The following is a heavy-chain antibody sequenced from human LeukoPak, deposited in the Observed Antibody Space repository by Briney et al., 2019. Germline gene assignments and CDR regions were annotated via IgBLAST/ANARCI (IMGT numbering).Heavy chain of an antibody. Sequence: PSETLSLTCAVYGGSFSGFYWSWIRQPPGKGREWIGEINHSGSTNYNPSPKSRLTISVDTSKNQFSLKLSSLTAADTAVYYCARVHYDFWSGYPTYAFDIWGQGTMVTVSS. CDR1: GGSFSGFY. CDR3: ARVHYDFWSGYPTYAFDI. J-gene: IGHJ3*02. D-gene: IGHD3-3*01. V-gene: IGHV4-34*01. CDR2: INHSGST.